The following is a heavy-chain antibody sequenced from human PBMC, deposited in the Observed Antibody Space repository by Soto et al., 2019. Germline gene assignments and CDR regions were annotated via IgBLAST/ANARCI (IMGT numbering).Heavy chain of an antibody. Sequence: NPSETLSLTCAVSGVSISSGNWWTWVRQSPQRGLEYIGEIFHDGTANYYPSFERRVAISVDTSKNQFSLKLTSVTAADTAIYFCARLVYDTRLNYMNFDFWGQGTLVTVSS. V-gene: IGHV4-4*02. CDR1: GVSISSGNW. CDR2: IFHDGTA. J-gene: IGHJ4*02. D-gene: IGHD3-10*01. CDR3: ARLVYDTRLNYMNFDF.